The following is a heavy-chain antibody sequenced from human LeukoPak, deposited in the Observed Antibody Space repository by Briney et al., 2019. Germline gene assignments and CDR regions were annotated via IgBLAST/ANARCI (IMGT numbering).Heavy chain of an antibody. CDR2: MWYDGSNK. D-gene: IGHD6-6*01. V-gene: IGHV3-30*02. CDR3: AKGSASHSSSSDI. J-gene: IGHJ3*02. CDR1: GFTFSTYG. Sequence: GGSLRLSXAASGFTFSTYGMHWVRQAPGKGLEWVAFMWYDGSNKYYADSVKGRFTISRDNSKNTLYLQMNSLRAEDTALYYCAKGSASHSSSSDIWGQGTMVTVSS.